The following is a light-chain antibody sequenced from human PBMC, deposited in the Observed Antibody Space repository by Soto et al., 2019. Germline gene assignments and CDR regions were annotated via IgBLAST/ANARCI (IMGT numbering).Light chain of an antibody. CDR1: QSVSSD. CDR2: GAS. CDR3: QQSYSTPFT. V-gene: IGKV3-15*01. Sequence: EIVMTQSPATLSVSPGERATLSCRASQSVSSDLAWYQQKPGQAPRLLIYGASTRATGIPARFSGSGSGTEFTLTISSLQSEDFAIYYCQQSYSTPFTFGPGTEVDIK. J-gene: IGKJ3*01.